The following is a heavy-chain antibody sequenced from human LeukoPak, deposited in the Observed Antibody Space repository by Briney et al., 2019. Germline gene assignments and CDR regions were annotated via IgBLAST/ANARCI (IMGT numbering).Heavy chain of an antibody. Sequence: GGSLRLSCAASGFTFSSYSMNWVRQAPGKGLEWVSYISSSSSTIYYADSVKGRFTISRDNAKNSLYLQMNSLRDEDTAVYYCARAPSGSSSIHFDYWGQGTLVTVSS. CDR2: ISSSSSTI. J-gene: IGHJ4*02. CDR1: GFTFSSYS. CDR3: ARAPSGSSSIHFDY. D-gene: IGHD6-6*01. V-gene: IGHV3-48*02.